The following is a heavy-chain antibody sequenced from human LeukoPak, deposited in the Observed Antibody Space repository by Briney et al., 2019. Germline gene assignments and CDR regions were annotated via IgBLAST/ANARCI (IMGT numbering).Heavy chain of an antibody. CDR2: ISAYNGNT. D-gene: IGHD5-24*01. CDR1: GYTFTSYG. J-gene: IGHJ6*02. Sequence: ASVKVSFKASGYTFTSYGISWVRQAPGQGLEWMGWISAYNGNTNYAQKLRGRVTMTTDTSTSTAYMELRSLRSDDTAVYYCARDNPWWLQLPYYYYGMDIWGRGTTVTVSS. V-gene: IGHV1-18*01. CDR3: ARDNPWWLQLPYYYYGMDI.